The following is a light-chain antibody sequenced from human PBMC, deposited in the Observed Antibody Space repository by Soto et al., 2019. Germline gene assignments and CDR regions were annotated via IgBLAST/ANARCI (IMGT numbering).Light chain of an antibody. CDR1: QTISSW. CDR2: EAS. CDR3: VQYYSYPLT. V-gene: IGKV1-5*01. Sequence: DIQMTQSPSTLSGSVGDRVTITCRASQTISSWLAWYQQKPGKAPERLIYEASVLQSGVPSRFSGSGSGTEFTLTVSSLQPEDFVTYYCVQYYSYPLTFGEGTKVDIK. J-gene: IGKJ4*02.